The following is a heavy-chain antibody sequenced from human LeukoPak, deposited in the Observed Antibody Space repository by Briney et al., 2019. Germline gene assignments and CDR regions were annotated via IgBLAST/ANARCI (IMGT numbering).Heavy chain of an antibody. D-gene: IGHD6-13*01. V-gene: IGHV3-23*01. CDR3: AKDDHKYSRSWYLGFDY. Sequence: GGSLRLSCAASGFTFSSYAMSWVRQAPGKGLEWVSAISGSGGSTYYADSVKGRFTISRDNSKNTLYLQMNSLRAEDTAVYYCAKDDHKYSRSWYLGFDYWGQGTLVTVSS. J-gene: IGHJ4*02. CDR1: GFTFSSYA. CDR2: ISGSGGST.